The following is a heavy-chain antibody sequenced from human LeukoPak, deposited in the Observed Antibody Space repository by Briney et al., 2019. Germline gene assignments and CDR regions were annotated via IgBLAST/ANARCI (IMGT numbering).Heavy chain of an antibody. CDR3: ARVGLWDYFDY. V-gene: IGHV4-59*01. CDR1: GGSISSYY. D-gene: IGHD5-18*01. J-gene: IGHJ4*02. CDR2: IYYSGST. Sequence: SETLSLTCTVSGGSISSYYWSWIRQPPGKGLEWIGYIYYSGSTNYNPSFKSRVTISVDTSKNQFSLKLSSVTAADTAVYYCARVGLWDYFDYWGQGTLVTVSS.